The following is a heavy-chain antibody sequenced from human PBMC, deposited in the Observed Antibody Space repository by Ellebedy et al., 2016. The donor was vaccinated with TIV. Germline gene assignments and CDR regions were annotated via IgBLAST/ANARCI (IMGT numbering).Heavy chain of an antibody. CDR1: GFTFSSSR. D-gene: IGHD5-24*01. J-gene: IGHJ4*02. CDR2: ISSSSSYR. Sequence: GESLKTSCAASGFTFSSSRINWVRQAPGKGLDWVSSISSSSSYRYYADSVKGRLTISRDNAKNSLFLQINSLRAEETAVYYCARDMLDGYNSGGFGYWGQGTLVTVSS. CDR3: ARDMLDGYNSGGFGY. V-gene: IGHV3-21*01.